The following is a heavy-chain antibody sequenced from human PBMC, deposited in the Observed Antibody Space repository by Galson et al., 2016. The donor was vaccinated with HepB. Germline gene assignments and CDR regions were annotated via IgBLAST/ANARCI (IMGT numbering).Heavy chain of an antibody. CDR2: ISSTINYI. CDR1: GFTFSSYS. Sequence: SLRLSCAASGFTFSSYSMNWVRRAPGKGLEWVSSISSTINYIYHADSLKGRFTISRDNANSSLYLQMDSLRAEDTAVYYCARMVRGLTTPFDYWGPGTLVTVSS. D-gene: IGHD3-10*01. V-gene: IGHV3-21*01. J-gene: IGHJ4*02. CDR3: ARMVRGLTTPFDY.